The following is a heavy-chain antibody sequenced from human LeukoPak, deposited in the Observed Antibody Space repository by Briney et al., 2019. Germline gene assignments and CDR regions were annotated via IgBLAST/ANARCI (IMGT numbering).Heavy chain of an antibody. D-gene: IGHD1-14*01. V-gene: IGHV3-53*05. CDR2: LYSDGDT. J-gene: IGHJ6*02. CDR3: ARAGGMDV. Sequence: GGSLRLSCAASGLTVTNNYWHWVRQPPGKGPEWISILYSDGDTKYADSVKGRFTFSRDSSRNTLYLQMNSLRAEDTAVYYCARAGGMDVWGQGTTVTVSS. CDR1: GLTVTNNY.